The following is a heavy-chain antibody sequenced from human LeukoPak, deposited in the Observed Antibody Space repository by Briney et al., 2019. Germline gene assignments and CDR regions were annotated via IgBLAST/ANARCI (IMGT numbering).Heavy chain of an antibody. J-gene: IGHJ4*02. D-gene: IGHD2-15*01. Sequence: SETLSLTCTVSGGSISSSSYYWSWIRQPAGKGLEWIGRIYTSGSTNYNPSLKSRVTISVDTSKNQFSLKLSSVTAADTAVYYCARDRGYCSGGSCYSGLFDYWGQGTLVTVSS. CDR2: IYTSGST. CDR3: ARDRGYCSGGSCYSGLFDY. V-gene: IGHV4-61*02. CDR1: GGSISSSSYY.